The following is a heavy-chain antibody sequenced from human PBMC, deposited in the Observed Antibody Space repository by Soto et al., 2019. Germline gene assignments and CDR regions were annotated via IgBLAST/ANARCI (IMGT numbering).Heavy chain of an antibody. CDR2: ISGSGDST. J-gene: IGHJ4*02. V-gene: IGHV3-23*01. Sequence: EVQLLESGGGLVQPGGSLRLSCAASGFTFSSYAMNWVRQAPGKGLEWVSVISGSGDSTYYADSVKGRFTISRYNTRNTLYLKMSRLSAEYTALYYCAKRGSGAYFDYWGQGTLVTVSS. CDR1: GFTFSSYA. CDR3: AKRGSGAYFDY. D-gene: IGHD1-26*01.